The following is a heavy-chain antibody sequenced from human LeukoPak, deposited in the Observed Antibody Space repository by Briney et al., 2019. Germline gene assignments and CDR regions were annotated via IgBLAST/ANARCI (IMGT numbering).Heavy chain of an antibody. V-gene: IGHV3-23*01. CDR2: ISGSGGST. CDR3: AKDAYYYDSSGYLQY. D-gene: IGHD3-22*01. J-gene: IGHJ4*02. CDR1: GFTFSSYA. Sequence: GGSLRLSCAAAGFTFSSYAMSWVRQAPGKGLERVSAISGSGGSTYYADSVKGRFTISRDNSKNTLYLQMNSLRAEDTAVYYCAKDAYYYDSSGYLQYWGQGTLVTVSS.